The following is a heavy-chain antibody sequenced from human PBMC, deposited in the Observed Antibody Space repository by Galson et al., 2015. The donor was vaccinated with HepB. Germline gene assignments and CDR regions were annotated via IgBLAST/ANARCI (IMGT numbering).Heavy chain of an antibody. CDR1: GSIFTYYY. Sequence: SVKVSCKASGSIFTYYYIHWVRQAPGQGLEWMGWINPNSGGTNLAQKFQDRVTLTRDTSITTLFMEVTNLRSDDTAVYYCAREVQQQNPNWFDPWGQGTLVIVSS. D-gene: IGHD6-13*01. CDR2: INPNSGGT. V-gene: IGHV1-2*02. CDR3: AREVQQQNPNWFDP. J-gene: IGHJ5*02.